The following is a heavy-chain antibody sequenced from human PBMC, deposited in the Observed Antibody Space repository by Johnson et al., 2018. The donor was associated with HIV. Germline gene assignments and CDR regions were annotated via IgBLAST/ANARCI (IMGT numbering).Heavy chain of an antibody. CDR2: ISYDGSTK. V-gene: IGHV3-30-3*01. CDR1: GFTFSTYA. D-gene: IGHD2-2*01. J-gene: IGHJ3*02. Sequence: QMQLVESGGGVVQPGRSLRLSCAASGFTFSTYAIHWVRQAPGKGLEWVAIISYDGSTKYYADSVKGRFTISRDNSKNTLYLQMNSQRAEDTAVYYCARDRCSSTSCIDAFDIWGQGTMVTVSS. CDR3: ARDRCSSTSCIDAFDI.